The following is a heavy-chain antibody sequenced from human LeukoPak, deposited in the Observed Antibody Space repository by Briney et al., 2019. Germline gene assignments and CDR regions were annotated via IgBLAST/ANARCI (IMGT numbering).Heavy chain of an antibody. CDR2: IRYDGSNK. CDR1: GFTFSSYG. CDR3: AKDHSHLVGATQTNAFDI. V-gene: IGHV3-30*02. J-gene: IGHJ3*02. D-gene: IGHD1-26*01. Sequence: GGSLRLSCAASGFTFSSYGMHWVRQAPGKGLEWVAFIRYDGSNKYYADSVKGRFTISRDNSKNTLYLQMNSLRAEDTAVYYCAKDHSHLVGATQTNAFDIWGQGTMVTVSS.